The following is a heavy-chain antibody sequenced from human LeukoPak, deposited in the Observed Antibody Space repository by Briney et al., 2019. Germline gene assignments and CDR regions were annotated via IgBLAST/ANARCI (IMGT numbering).Heavy chain of an antibody. J-gene: IGHJ3*02. Sequence: SETLSLTCTVSGGSISNDYWNWIRQSPGKGLEWIGNIYYSGRTNYNPSLKSRVTISVDTSKNQFSLNLSSVTAADTAVYYCARAGYYDNSGLGRAFEIWGQGTMVTVSS. CDR2: IYYSGRT. V-gene: IGHV4-59*01. D-gene: IGHD3-22*01. CDR1: GGSISNDY. CDR3: ARAGYYDNSGLGRAFEI.